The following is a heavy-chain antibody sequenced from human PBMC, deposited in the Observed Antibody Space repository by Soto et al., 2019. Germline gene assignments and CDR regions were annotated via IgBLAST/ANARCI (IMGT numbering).Heavy chain of an antibody. V-gene: IGHV1-69*02. Sequence: QVQLVQSGAEVRKPGSSVEVSCMASGSTFSSYTVNWVRQAPGQGLERIGAIIPVLGVTHYARRIQGRVTITEDRSRKAAHMELTSLTSEHTAVYYCATRRYSGVDCYNKCYYGTDVWGQGTTVTVS. J-gene: IGHJ6*02. D-gene: IGHD2-21*02. CDR1: GSTFSSYT. CDR3: ATRRYSGVDCYNKCYYGTDV. CDR2: IIPVLGVT.